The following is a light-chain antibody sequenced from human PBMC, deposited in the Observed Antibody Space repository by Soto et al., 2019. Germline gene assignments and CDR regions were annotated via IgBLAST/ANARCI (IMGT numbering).Light chain of an antibody. CDR3: CSYAGSWV. CDR2: EVS. V-gene: IGLV2-23*02. Sequence: QSALTQPASVSGSPGQSITISCTGTSSDVGSYDLVSWYQQHPGKAPKLMIYEVSKRPSEVSNRFSGSKSGNTASLTISGLHDEDEADYYCCSYAGSWVFGGGTQLTVL. J-gene: IGLJ3*02. CDR1: SSDVGSYDL.